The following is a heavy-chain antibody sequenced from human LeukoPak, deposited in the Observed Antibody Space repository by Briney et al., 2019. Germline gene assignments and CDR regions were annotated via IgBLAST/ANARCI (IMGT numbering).Heavy chain of an antibody. CDR2: ISAYNGNT. V-gene: IGHV1-18*01. J-gene: IGHJ4*02. Sequence: GASVKVSCKASGYTFTSYGISWVRQAPGQGLEWMGWISAYNGNTNYAQKLQGRVTMTTDTSTSTAYMELRSLRSDDTAVYYCARDWSDYGDYSLDFDYWGQGTLVTVSS. CDR3: ARDWSDYGDYSLDFDY. D-gene: IGHD4-17*01. CDR1: GYTFTSYG.